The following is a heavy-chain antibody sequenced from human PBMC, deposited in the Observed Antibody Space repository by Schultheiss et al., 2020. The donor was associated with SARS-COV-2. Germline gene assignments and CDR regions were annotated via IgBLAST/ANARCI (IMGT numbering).Heavy chain of an antibody. CDR1: GGSFSGYY. J-gene: IGHJ5*02. V-gene: IGHV4-59*01. CDR3: AREYDSSGYYYP. Sequence: SETLSLTCAVYGGSFSGYYWSWIRQPPGKGLEWIGYIYYSGSTNYNPSLKSRVTISVDTSKNQFSLKLSSVTAADTAVYYCAREYDSSGYYYPWGQGTLVTVSS. D-gene: IGHD3-22*01. CDR2: IYYSGST.